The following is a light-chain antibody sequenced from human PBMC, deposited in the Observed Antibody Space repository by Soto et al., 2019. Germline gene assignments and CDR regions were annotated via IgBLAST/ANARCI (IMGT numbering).Light chain of an antibody. Sequence: DIQMTQSPSSLSASVGDRVTITCQASQDINNYLNWYQQKPGKAPKLLIYDASNRATGIPARFSGSGSGTDFTLTISSLEPEDFAVYYCQQRSNWPPGYTFGQGTKLEIK. CDR3: QQRSNWPPGYT. CDR2: DAS. V-gene: IGKV1-33*01. J-gene: IGKJ2*01. CDR1: QDINNY.